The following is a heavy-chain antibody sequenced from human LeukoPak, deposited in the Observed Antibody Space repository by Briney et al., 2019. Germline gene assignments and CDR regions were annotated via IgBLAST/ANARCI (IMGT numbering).Heavy chain of an antibody. CDR1: GGSISSYY. V-gene: IGHV4-4*07. CDR2: IYTSGST. D-gene: IGHD3-16*01. J-gene: IGHJ5*02. Sequence: SETLSLTCTVSGGSISSYYWSWIRQPAGKGLEWIGRIYTSGSTNYNPSLKSRVTISVDASKNQFSLKLSSVTAADTAVYYCARVSHDYVWGTSSFDPWGQGTLVTVSS. CDR3: ARVSHDYVWGTSSFDP.